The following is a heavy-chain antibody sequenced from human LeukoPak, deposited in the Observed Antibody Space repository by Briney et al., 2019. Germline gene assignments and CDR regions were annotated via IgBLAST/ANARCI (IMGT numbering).Heavy chain of an antibody. CDR1: GGSISSSSYY. J-gene: IGHJ4*02. CDR2: IYYSGST. CDR3: ARQGGYSYGYVGY. D-gene: IGHD5-18*01. Sequence: PSETLSLTCTVSGGSISSSSYYWGWIRQPPGKGLEWIGSIYYSGSTYYNPSLKSRVTISVGTSKNQFSLKLSSVTAADTAVYYCARQGGYSYGYVGYWGQGTLVTVSS. V-gene: IGHV4-39*01.